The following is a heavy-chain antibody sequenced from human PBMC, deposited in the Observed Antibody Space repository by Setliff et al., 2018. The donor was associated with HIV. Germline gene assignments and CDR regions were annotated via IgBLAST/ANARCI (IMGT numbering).Heavy chain of an antibody. Sequence: PSETLSLTCTVSGGSITSNYWSWIRQPPGKGLEWIGYIYYRGSTNYNPSLKSRVTISLDTSKNQFSLKMTSATAADTAVYYCARGEVAVLKPDYYYMDVWGKGTTVTVSS. D-gene: IGHD6-19*01. CDR2: IYYRGST. CDR3: ARGEVAVLKPDYYYMDV. J-gene: IGHJ6*03. V-gene: IGHV4-59*01. CDR1: GGSITSNY.